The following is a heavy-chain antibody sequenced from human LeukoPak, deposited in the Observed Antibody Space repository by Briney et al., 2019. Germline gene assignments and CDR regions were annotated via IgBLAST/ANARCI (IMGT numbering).Heavy chain of an antibody. D-gene: IGHD3-22*01. CDR3: ARVLEYYDSSGPDY. J-gene: IGHJ4*02. Sequence: ASVKVSCKASGGTFSSYAISWVRQAPGQGLEWMGWINPNSGGTNYAQKFQGRVTMTRDTSISTAYMELSRLRSDDTAVYYCARVLEYYDSSGPDYWGQGTLVTVSS. CDR1: GGTFSSYA. V-gene: IGHV1-2*02. CDR2: INPNSGGT.